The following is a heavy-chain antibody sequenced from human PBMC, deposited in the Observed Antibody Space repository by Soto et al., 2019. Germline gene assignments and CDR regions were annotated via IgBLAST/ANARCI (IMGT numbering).Heavy chain of an antibody. CDR1: GGSISSSTYY. D-gene: IGHD2-15*01. J-gene: IGHJ4*02. V-gene: IGHV4-39*01. CDR3: ARHARGSCYS. Sequence: QLQLQESGPGLVKPSETLSLICTVSGGSISSSTYYWGWIRQPPGKGLEWIGNIYYSGSTYYNPSLKSRFTISEHTSKNPFSLKLSSVTAPDTAMYFLARHARGSCYSWGQGTLVTVSS. CDR2: IYYSGST.